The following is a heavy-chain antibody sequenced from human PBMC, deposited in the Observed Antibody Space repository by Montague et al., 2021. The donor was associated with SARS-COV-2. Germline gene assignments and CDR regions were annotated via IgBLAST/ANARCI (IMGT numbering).Heavy chain of an antibody. J-gene: IGHJ5*01. CDR3: ARLSIGGPLIRWFDS. CDR1: GYSVTSSY. V-gene: IGHV4-59*02. CDR2: ISHSGIT. D-gene: IGHD3-3*01. Sequence: SETLSLTCTVSGYSVTSSYWSWIRQPPGKGLQWIGFISHSGITXXXSXXXXRVAISVNTSKNHFSLKLNSATAADTAVYYCARLSIGGPLIRWFDSWGQGTLVTVSS.